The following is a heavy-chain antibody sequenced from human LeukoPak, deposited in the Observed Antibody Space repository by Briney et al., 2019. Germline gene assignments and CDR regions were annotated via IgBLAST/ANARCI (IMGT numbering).Heavy chain of an antibody. J-gene: IGHJ6*03. CDR1: GFTFGSYW. CDR3: ARARYGDYYYYMDV. Sequence: PGGSLRLSCAASGFTFGSYWMHWVRQAPGKGLVWVSRINTDGSSTNYADSVKGRFTISRDNAKSSLYLQMNSLRAEDTAVYYCARARYGDYYYYMDVWGIGTTVTVSS. D-gene: IGHD3-10*01. CDR2: INTDGSST. V-gene: IGHV3-74*01.